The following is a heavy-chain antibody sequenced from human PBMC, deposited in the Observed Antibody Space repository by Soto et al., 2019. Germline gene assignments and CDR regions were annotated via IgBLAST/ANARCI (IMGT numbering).Heavy chain of an antibody. V-gene: IGHV1-69*12. D-gene: IGHD1-1*01. CDR1: GGTFSSYA. Sequence: QVQLVQSGAEVKKPGSSVKVSCKASGGTFSSYAISWVRQAPGQGLEWMGGIIPIFGTANYAQKFQGRVTITADEATSTAYMELSSLSSEDTAVYYCARHDRWNNLLDYYFYGMDVWGQGTTVTVSS. J-gene: IGHJ6*02. CDR2: IIPIFGTA. CDR3: ARHDRWNNLLDYYFYGMDV.